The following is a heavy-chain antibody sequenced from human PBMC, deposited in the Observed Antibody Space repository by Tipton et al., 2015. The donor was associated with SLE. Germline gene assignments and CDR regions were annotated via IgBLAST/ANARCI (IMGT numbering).Heavy chain of an antibody. Sequence: TLSLTCTVSGGSISSYYWSWIRQPPGKGLEWIGYIYYSGSTNYNPSLKSRVTVSVDTSKNQYSLKLSSVTAADSAMYYCASARVNIVDRSRLYFDLWGRGTLVTVSS. CDR2: IYYSGST. J-gene: IGHJ2*01. CDR1: GGSISSYY. D-gene: IGHD5-12*01. V-gene: IGHV4-59*01. CDR3: ASARVNIVDRSRLYFDL.